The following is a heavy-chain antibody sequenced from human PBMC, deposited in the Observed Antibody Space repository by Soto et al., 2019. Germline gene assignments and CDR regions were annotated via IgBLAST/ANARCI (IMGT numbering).Heavy chain of an antibody. J-gene: IGHJ4*02. V-gene: IGHV4-30-4*01. Sequence: PSETLSLTCSVSGDSMNNGDYFWTWIRQTPGKGLQWIGYISYSGSTFYNPSLKTRLAMSVDTSKNQFSVRLRSVTAADTAVYYCARDRAHFYESSGRLDLWGQGMLVTVLS. CDR1: GDSMNNGDYF. CDR3: ARDRAHFYESSGRLDL. D-gene: IGHD3-22*01. CDR2: ISYSGST.